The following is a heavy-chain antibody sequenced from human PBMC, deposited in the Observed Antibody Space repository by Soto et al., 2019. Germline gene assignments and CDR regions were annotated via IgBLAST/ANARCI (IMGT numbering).Heavy chain of an antibody. CDR2: IYYSGST. CDR3: ARAQKGVGYYYYYLYV. J-gene: IGHJ6*03. CDR1: GDSISSYY. Sequence: SGTLSRTCTVSGDSISSYYWSWIRQPPGKGLEWIGYIYYSGSTNYNPSLKSRVTISVDTSKNQFSLKLSSVTAADTAVYYCARAQKGVGYYYYYLYVSGKRTTDIVSS. V-gene: IGHV4-59*01. D-gene: IGHD3-3*01.